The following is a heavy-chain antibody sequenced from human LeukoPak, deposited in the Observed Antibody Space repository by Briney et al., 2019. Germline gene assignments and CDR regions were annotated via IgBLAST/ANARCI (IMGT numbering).Heavy chain of an antibody. D-gene: IGHD3-22*01. Sequence: GGSLRLSCAASGFTFSSYWMSWVRQAPGKGLEWVANIKQDGSEKYYVDSVKGRFTISRDNAKNSLYLQMNSLRAEDTAVYYCARDDDRPDNGLDYWGQGILVTVSS. V-gene: IGHV3-7*01. CDR3: ARDDDRPDNGLDY. J-gene: IGHJ4*02. CDR2: IKQDGSEK. CDR1: GFTFSSYW.